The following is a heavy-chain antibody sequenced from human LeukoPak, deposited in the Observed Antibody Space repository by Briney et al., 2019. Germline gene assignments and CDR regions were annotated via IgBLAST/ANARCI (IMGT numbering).Heavy chain of an antibody. V-gene: IGHV3-30*04. CDR3: AKGRLAAAGTYYYYGMDV. D-gene: IGHD6-13*01. Sequence: GGSLRLSCAASGFTFSSYAMHWVRQAPGKGLEWVAVISYDGSNKYYADSVKGRFTISRDNSKNTLYLQMNSLRAEDTAVYYCAKGRLAAAGTYYYYGMDVWGQGTTVTVSS. CDR2: ISYDGSNK. J-gene: IGHJ6*02. CDR1: GFTFSSYA.